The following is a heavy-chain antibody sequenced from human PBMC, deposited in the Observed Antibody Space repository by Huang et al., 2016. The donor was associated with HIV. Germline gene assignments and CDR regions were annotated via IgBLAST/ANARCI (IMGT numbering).Heavy chain of an antibody. V-gene: IGHV3-30*02. CDR1: GCILSKFG. D-gene: IGHD3-22*01. J-gene: IGHJ4*02. Sequence: VELLDAGGGVVQPGGSLQLSCGTSGCILSKFGMHWVRPAPGKGLEWVTFIKYDGKKKYYGDFVKGRFTVGRDKSTNTVCLQMRSLRPADTAIYYCVRGDYYDSRGYHPGYFDYWGRGALVTVSS. CDR3: VRGDYYDSRGYHPGYFDY. CDR2: IKYDGKKK.